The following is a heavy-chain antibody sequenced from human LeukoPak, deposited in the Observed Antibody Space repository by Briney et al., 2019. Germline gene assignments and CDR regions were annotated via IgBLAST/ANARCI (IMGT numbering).Heavy chain of an antibody. Sequence: GGSLRLSCAASGFTFSNYWMSWVRQASGKGLEWVANIKQDGSETYYVDSVKGRFTISRDNAKNSLYLQMNSLRAEDTAVYYCAREKFDYWGQGTLVTVSS. V-gene: IGHV3-7*03. CDR1: GFTFSNYW. CDR2: IKQDGSET. CDR3: AREKFDY. J-gene: IGHJ4*02.